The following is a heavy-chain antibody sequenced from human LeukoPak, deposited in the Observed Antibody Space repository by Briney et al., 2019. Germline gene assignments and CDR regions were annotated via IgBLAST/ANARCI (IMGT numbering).Heavy chain of an antibody. CDR2: IYNSGST. CDR3: ATLELGLNSFFDY. D-gene: IGHD7-27*01. CDR1: GGSISIYY. V-gene: IGHV4-59*08. Sequence: SETLSLTCTVSGGSISIYYWNWIRQPPGKGLEWIGSIYNSGSTTYNPSLKSRVTISVDTSKNQFSLKLSSVTAADTAVYYCATLELGLNSFFDYWGQGTLVTVSS. J-gene: IGHJ4*02.